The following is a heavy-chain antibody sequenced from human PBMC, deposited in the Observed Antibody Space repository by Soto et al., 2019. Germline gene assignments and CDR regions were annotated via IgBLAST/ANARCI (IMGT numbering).Heavy chain of an antibody. CDR1: GFTFDDYA. Sequence: EVQLVESGGGLVQPGRSLRLSCAASGFTFDDYAMHWVRQAPGKGLEWVSGISWNSGSIGYADSVKGRFTISRDNAKKSLYLQMNSLRAEDPALYYCAKDKHSGYCSGGSCYSCGYMDVWGKGSTVTVSS. CDR3: AKDKHSGYCSGGSCYSCGYMDV. V-gene: IGHV3-9*01. J-gene: IGHJ6*03. CDR2: ISWNSGSI. D-gene: IGHD2-15*01.